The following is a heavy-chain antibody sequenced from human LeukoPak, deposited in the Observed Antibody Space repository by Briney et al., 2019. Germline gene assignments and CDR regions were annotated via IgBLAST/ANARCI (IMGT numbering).Heavy chain of an antibody. J-gene: IGHJ6*03. D-gene: IGHD5-12*01. V-gene: IGHV3-23*01. CDR1: GFTFSSYA. CDR3: AKGSSGYDWGYYYMDV. Sequence: GGSLRLSCAASGFTFSSYAMSWVRQAPGKGLEWVSAISGSGDSTYYADSVKGRFTISRDNSKSTLYLQMNSLRVEDTAVYHCAKGSSGYDWGYYYMDVWGKGTTVTVSS. CDR2: ISGSGDST.